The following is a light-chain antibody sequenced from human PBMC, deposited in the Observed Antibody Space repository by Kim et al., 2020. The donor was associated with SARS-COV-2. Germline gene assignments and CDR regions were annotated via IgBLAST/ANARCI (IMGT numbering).Light chain of an antibody. CDR3: SSYSTGSTLVV. CDR1: SSDIGGSDS. J-gene: IGLJ2*01. V-gene: IGLV2-14*03. Sequence: QSFTISCAGTSSDIGGSDSVSWYQQHPGRAPKLMVFDVNNRPSWISDRFLGSKSGNTASLTIFGLQADDEADYYCSSYSTGSTLVVFGGGTQLTVL. CDR2: DVN.